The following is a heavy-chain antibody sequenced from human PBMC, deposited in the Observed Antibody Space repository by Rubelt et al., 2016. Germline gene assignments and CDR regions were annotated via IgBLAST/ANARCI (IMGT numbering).Heavy chain of an antibody. CDR3: ARGNVVGILDGFEI. J-gene: IGHJ3*02. CDR2: IYYSGST. D-gene: IGHD2-21*01. V-gene: IGHV4-38-2*02. Sequence: QVQLQESGPGLVKPSETLSLTCTVSGYSISSGYFWGWIRQPPGKGLEWIGSIYYSGSTYYNPSLKSRVTISVDTSKNQFSLKLSSVTAADTAVYYCARGNVVGILDGFEIWGQGTTVTVSS. CDR1: GYSISSGYF.